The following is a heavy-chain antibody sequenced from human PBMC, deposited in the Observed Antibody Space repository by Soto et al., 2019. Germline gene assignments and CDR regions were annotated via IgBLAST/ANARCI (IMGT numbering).Heavy chain of an antibody. CDR1: GYTFTNYA. J-gene: IGHJ4*02. CDR3: TTASSWFVTDY. D-gene: IGHD6-13*01. CDR2: INAGNGNT. Sequence: QVQPVQSGAEVKKPGASVKVSCKASGYTFTNYATHWVRQAPGQSPEWMGWINAGNGNTKYSQKFQGRVTITRDTFASIGYMELSSLRSESTAVYYCTTASSWFVTDYWGQGTLVTVSS. V-gene: IGHV1-3*01.